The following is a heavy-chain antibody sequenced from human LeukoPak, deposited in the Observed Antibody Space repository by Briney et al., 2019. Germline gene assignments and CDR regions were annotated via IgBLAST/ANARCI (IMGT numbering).Heavy chain of an antibody. D-gene: IGHD6-19*01. CDR2: INPDSGGT. V-gene: IGHV1-2*02. CDR1: GYTFTDSY. Sequence: ASVKVSCKASGYTFTDSYMHWVRQAPGQGLEWMGWINPDSGGTNYAQKVQGRVTMTRDTSISTTYMELSRLRSDDTAVYYCARVSLAVADTLDYWGQGTLVTVSS. J-gene: IGHJ4*02. CDR3: ARVSLAVADTLDY.